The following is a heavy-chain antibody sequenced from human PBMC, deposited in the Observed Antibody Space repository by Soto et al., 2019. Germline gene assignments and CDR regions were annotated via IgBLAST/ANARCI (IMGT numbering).Heavy chain of an antibody. CDR2: INPSGGST. Sequence: QVQLVQSGAEVKKPGASVKVSCKASGYTFTSYYMHWVRQAPGQGLEWMGIINPSGGSTRYAQKFQGRVTMTRDTSTSTVYMELSSLRSEDTAMYHCARGLIYDSSGYYFDYWGQGTLVTVSS. V-gene: IGHV1-46*01. CDR1: GYTFTSYY. D-gene: IGHD3-22*01. CDR3: ARGLIYDSSGYYFDY. J-gene: IGHJ4*02.